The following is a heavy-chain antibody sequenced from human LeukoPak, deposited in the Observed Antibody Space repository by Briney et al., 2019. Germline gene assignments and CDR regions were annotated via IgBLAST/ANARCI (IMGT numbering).Heavy chain of an antibody. J-gene: IGHJ4*02. CDR2: IKEDGREK. CDR3: ARDRWGYSYGGD. V-gene: IGHV3-7*01. D-gene: IGHD5-18*01. CDR1: GFTFSSYW. Sequence: PGGSLRLSCAASGFTFSSYWMSWVRQAPGKGLEWVANIKEDGREKFYVDSVRGRFTISRDNAKNSLYLQMNSLRAEDTAVYHCARDRWGYSYGGDWGQGTLVTVSS.